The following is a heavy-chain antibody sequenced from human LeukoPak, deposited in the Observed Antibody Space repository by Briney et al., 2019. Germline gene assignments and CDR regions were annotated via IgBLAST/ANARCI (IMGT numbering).Heavy chain of an antibody. D-gene: IGHD6-19*01. V-gene: IGHV6-1*01. CDR3: ARARGITVAGTHDY. J-gene: IGHJ4*02. Sequence: SQTLSLTCAISGDSVSSNSAAWNWIRQSPSRGLEWLGRTYYRSKWYNDYAVSVKSRITINPDTSKNQFSLKLSSVTAADTAVYYCARARGITVAGTHDYWGQGTLVTVSS. CDR2: TYYRSKWYN. CDR1: GDSVSSNSAA.